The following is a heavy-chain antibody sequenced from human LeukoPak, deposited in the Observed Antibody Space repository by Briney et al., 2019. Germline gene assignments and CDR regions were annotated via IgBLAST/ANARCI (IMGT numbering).Heavy chain of an antibody. J-gene: IGHJ6*02. V-gene: IGHV3-48*03. D-gene: IGHD3-3*01. Sequence: GGSLRLSCAASGFTFSSYEMNWVRQAPGKGLEWVSYISSSGSTIYYADSVKGRFTISRDNAKNSLYLQMNSLRAEDTAVYYCARDRTRDFGVVIARPHHYYGMDVWGQGTTVTVSS. CDR3: ARDRTRDFGVVIARPHHYYGMDV. CDR2: ISSSGSTI. CDR1: GFTFSSYE.